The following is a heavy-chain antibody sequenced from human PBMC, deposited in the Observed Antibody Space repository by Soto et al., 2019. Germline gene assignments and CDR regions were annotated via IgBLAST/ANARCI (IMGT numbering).Heavy chain of an antibody. CDR1: GFTFSSYS. Sequence: EVQLVESGGGLGKPGGSLRLSCAASGFTFSSYSMNWVRQAPGKGLEWVSSISSSTSYIYYADSVKGRFTISRDNAKNSLYLQMNSRRAEDTAVYYGASGSLAVAGTGGLDYWGQGTLVTVSS. D-gene: IGHD6-19*01. J-gene: IGHJ4*02. CDR3: ASGSLAVAGTGGLDY. V-gene: IGHV3-21*01. CDR2: ISSSTSYI.